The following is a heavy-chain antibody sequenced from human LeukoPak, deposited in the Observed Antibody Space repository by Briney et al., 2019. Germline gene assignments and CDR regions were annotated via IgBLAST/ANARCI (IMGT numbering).Heavy chain of an antibody. J-gene: IGHJ3*02. V-gene: IGHV3-23*01. Sequence: GGSLRLACAASGFTFSSYVMSWVRQAPGKGLEWVSAMSNSGGSTNYADSVKGRFTISRDNSKNTLYLQMNSLRAEDTAVYYGAKAVGAFDIWGQGTMVTVSS. CDR1: GFTFSSYV. CDR3: AKAVGAFDI. CDR2: MSNSGGST.